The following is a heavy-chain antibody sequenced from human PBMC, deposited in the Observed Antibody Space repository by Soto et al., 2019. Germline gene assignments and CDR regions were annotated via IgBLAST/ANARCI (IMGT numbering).Heavy chain of an antibody. Sequence: EVQLVESGGGLIQPGGSLRLSCAASGFTVSSNYMSWVRQAPGKGLEWGSVIYSGGSTYYADSVKGRFTISRDNSKSTLYLQRNSLRAEDKAVYYCARHITMEPRLLYWGQGTLDTVSS. CDR3: ARHITMEPRLLY. CDR2: IYSGGST. V-gene: IGHV3-53*01. D-gene: IGHD3-10*01. CDR1: GFTVSSNY. J-gene: IGHJ4*02.